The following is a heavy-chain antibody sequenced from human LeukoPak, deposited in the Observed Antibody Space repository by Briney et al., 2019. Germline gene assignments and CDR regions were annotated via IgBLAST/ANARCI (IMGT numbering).Heavy chain of an antibody. CDR3: ARAGGRSSWFYYYMDV. V-gene: IGHV4-59*08. D-gene: IGHD6-6*01. CDR1: GGSISSYY. J-gene: IGHJ6*03. Sequence: PSETLSLTCTVYGGSISSYYWSWIRQPPGKGLEWIGYIYYSGSTNYNPSLKSRVTISVDTPKNQFSLKLSSVTAADTAVYYCARAGGRSSWFYYYMDVWGKGTTVTVSS. CDR2: IYYSGST.